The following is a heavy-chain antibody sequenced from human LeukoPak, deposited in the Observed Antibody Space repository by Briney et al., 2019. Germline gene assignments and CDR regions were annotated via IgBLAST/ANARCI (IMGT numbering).Heavy chain of an antibody. J-gene: IGHJ4*02. Sequence: GGSLRLSCAASGFTFSTYEMNWVRQAPGKGLEWISYITSSGGTIYYADSVKGRFTISRDNAKNSLYLQMNSLRAEDTAVYYCARDVVPGSQDAFDLWGRGTLVTVSS. CDR1: GFTFSTYE. CDR3: ARDVVPGSQDAFDL. CDR2: ITSSGGTI. V-gene: IGHV3-48*03. D-gene: IGHD2-15*01.